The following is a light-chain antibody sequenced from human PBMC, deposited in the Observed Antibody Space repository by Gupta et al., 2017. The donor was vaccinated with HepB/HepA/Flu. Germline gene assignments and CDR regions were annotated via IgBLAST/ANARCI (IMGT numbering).Light chain of an antibody. CDR3: GTWDNSRRGGV. Sequence: QSVLTQPPSVSAAAGQKVTISCSGSSSNIGNNYVSWYQQLPGTAPKLLIYESNKRPSEIPDRFSASKSGTSATLGITGLQTGDEADYYCGTWDNSRRGGVFGTGTKVTVL. CDR2: ESN. J-gene: IGLJ1*01. V-gene: IGLV1-51*02. CDR1: SSNIGNNY.